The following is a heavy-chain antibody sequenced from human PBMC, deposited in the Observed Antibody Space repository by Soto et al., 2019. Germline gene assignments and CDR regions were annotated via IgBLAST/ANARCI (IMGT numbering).Heavy chain of an antibody. V-gene: IGHV3-30*18. CDR1: GFTFSSYG. Sequence: GGSLSLSCAASGFTFSSYGMHWVRQAPGKGLEWVAVISYDGSNKYYADSVKGRFTISRDNSKNTLYLQMNSLRAEDTAVYYCAKDFSDQWLVLGDYFDYWGQGTLVTVSS. D-gene: IGHD6-19*01. CDR2: ISYDGSNK. J-gene: IGHJ4*02. CDR3: AKDFSDQWLVLGDYFDY.